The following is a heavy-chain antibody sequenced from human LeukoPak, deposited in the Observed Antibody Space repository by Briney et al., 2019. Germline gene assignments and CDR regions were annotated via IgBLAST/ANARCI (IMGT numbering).Heavy chain of an antibody. CDR3: ARDSGTAAAGDY. CDR1: VYTFTGYY. Sequence: ASVKVSCKASVYTFTGYYMHWVRQAPGQGLEWMGWINPNSGGTNYTQKFQGRVTMTRDTSISTAYMELSRLRSDDTAVYYCARDSGTAAAGDYWGQGTLVTVSS. V-gene: IGHV1-2*02. J-gene: IGHJ4*02. D-gene: IGHD6-13*01. CDR2: INPNSGGT.